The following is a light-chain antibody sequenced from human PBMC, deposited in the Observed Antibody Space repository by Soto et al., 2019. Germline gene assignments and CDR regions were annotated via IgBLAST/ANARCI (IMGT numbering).Light chain of an antibody. Sequence: EIVLTQSPATLYLSPGERATLSCRASQSVSSYLAWYQQKPGQAPRLLIYDASNRATGIPARFSGSGSGTDFTLTISSLEPEDFAVYYCQQYNNWPRTFGQGTKVNIK. J-gene: IGKJ1*01. CDR3: QQYNNWPRT. CDR2: DAS. V-gene: IGKV3-11*01. CDR1: QSVSSY.